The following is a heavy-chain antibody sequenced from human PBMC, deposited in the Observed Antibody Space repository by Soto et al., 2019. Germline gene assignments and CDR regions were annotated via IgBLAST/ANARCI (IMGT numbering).Heavy chain of an antibody. CDR3: AIIYSRGSRGAFDI. CDR2: IYPGDSDT. D-gene: IGHD3-10*01. V-gene: IGHV5-51*01. CDR1: GYSFTSYW. Sequence: VQSLKISCNGSGYSFTSYWIGWVRQMPGKGLEWMGIIYPGDSDTRYSPSFQGQVTISADKSISTAYLQWSSLKASDTAMYYCAIIYSRGSRGAFDIWGQGTMVTVSS. J-gene: IGHJ3*02.